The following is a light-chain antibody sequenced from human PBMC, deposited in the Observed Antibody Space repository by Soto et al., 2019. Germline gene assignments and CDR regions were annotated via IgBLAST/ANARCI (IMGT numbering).Light chain of an antibody. V-gene: IGKV3-15*01. CDR2: DAS. Sequence: EIGLTQAPATLSLSPGERATLSCSSSQSVSSYLAWYQQKPGQAPRLLIYDASTRATGIPARFSGSGSGTEFTLTISSLQSEDFAVYYCQQYNNWPPIPFGQGTRLEIK. CDR1: QSVSSY. CDR3: QQYNNWPPIP. J-gene: IGKJ5*01.